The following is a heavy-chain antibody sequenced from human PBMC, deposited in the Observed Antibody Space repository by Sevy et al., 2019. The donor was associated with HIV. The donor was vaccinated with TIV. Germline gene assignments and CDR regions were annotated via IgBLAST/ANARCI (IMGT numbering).Heavy chain of an antibody. CDR2: ISGISNYI. J-gene: IGHJ6*02. CDR3: ARVVAYCSGGSCFPGYYYGMDV. D-gene: IGHD2-15*01. CDR1: GFTFSTYN. Sequence: GGSLRLSCAASGFTFSTYNMNWVRQAPGKGLEWVSFISGISNYIYYADSVKGRFTISRDNAKNSLYLQMNSLRAEDTAVYYCARVVAYCSGGSCFPGYYYGMDVWGQGTTVTVSS. V-gene: IGHV3-21*01.